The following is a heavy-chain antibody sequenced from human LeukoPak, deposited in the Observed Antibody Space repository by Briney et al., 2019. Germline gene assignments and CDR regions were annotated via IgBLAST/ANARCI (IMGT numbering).Heavy chain of an antibody. J-gene: IGHJ4*02. CDR1: GFTFSNYW. V-gene: IGHV3-74*03. CDR3: ARRDCSGGTCYSAY. D-gene: IGHD2-15*01. CDR2: INSDGSST. Sequence: TGGSLRLSCAASGFTFSNYWMHWVRQAPGEGLGWVSRINSDGSSTTYADSVKGRFTISRDNAKNTLYLQMNSLRAEDTAVYYCARRDCSGGTCYSAYWGQGTLVTVSS.